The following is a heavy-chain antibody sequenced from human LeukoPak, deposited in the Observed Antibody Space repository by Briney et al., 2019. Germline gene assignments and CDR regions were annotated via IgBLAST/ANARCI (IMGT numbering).Heavy chain of an antibody. CDR3: ARRKVAAEIDY. V-gene: IGHV4-39*01. D-gene: IGHD6-13*01. Sequence: PSETLSLTXTVSGGSITDTSYFWGWIRQPPGKGLEWIGSIYYRGNTYYSPSLKSRVTLFVDTSKNQFSLKLSSVTAADTAIYYCARRKVAAEIDYWGQGTLVTVSS. CDR1: GGSITDTSYF. CDR2: IYYRGNT. J-gene: IGHJ4*02.